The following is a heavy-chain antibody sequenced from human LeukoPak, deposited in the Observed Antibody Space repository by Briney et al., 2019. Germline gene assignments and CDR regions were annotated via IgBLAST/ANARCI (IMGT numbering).Heavy chain of an antibody. CDR3: GRDYFGSVDY. Sequence: PGGSLRLSCAASGFTFSSYAMSWVRQAPGKGLEWVSSISESGSSTYYADSVKGRFTISRDNSKNTLYLQMNSLRAEDTAVYYCGRDYFGSVDYWGQGTLVTVSS. CDR1: GFTFSSYA. CDR2: ISESGSST. J-gene: IGHJ4*02. D-gene: IGHD2/OR15-2a*01. V-gene: IGHV3-23*01.